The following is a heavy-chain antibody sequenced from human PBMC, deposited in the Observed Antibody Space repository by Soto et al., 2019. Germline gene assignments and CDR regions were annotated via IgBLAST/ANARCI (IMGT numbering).Heavy chain of an antibody. CDR1: GFSLITSGLG. J-gene: IGHJ4*02. Sequence: SGPTLVNPTQTLTLTFTFSGFSLITSGLGVGWIRQPPGKALEWLALIYWDDDKRYSPSLKSRLTITKDTSKNQVVLTTTNMDPVDTATEDGALTHYDIISEDRGPGTGVNVAS. D-gene: IGHD3-9*01. V-gene: IGHV2-5*02. CDR3: ALTHYDIISED. CDR2: IYWDDDK.